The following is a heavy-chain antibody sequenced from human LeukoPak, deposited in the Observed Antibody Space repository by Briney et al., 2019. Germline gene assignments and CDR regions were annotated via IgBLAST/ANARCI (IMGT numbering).Heavy chain of an antibody. CDR3: ARDNTTGGPFDY. Sequence: ASVKVSCKASGNTFTSYYMHWVRQAPGQGLEWMGIINPSGGRTNYAQKFQGRVTMTRDTSTSAVYMELSSLRSEDTAMYYCARDNTTGGPFDYWGQGTLVTVSS. D-gene: IGHD1-1*01. CDR1: GNTFTSYY. V-gene: IGHV1-46*01. J-gene: IGHJ4*02. CDR2: INPSGGRT.